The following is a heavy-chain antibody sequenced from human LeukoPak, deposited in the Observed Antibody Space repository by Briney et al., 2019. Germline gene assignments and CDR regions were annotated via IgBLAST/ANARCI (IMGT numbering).Heavy chain of an antibody. CDR2: IYPGDSDT. D-gene: IGHD6-13*01. CDR3: ARCPTAYSSSWYYYYYGMDV. V-gene: IGHV5-51*01. Sequence: GESLKISCKGSGYSFTSYWIGWVRQMPGKGLEWMGIIYPGDSDTRYSPSFQGQVTISADKSISTAYLQWSSLKASDTAMYYCARCPTAYSSSWYYYYYGMDVWGQGTTVTVSS. CDR1: GYSFTSYW. J-gene: IGHJ6*02.